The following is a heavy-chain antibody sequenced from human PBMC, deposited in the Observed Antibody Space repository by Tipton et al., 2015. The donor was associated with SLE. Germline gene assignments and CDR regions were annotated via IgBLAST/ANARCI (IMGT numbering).Heavy chain of an antibody. CDR1: GASISRGGYS. J-gene: IGHJ4*02. D-gene: IGHD1-7*01. CDR2: IYQSGTT. CDR3: ARGLTWNYPFDY. Sequence: TLSLTCAVSGASISRGGYSWTWIRQPPGKGLEWIGYIYQSGTTDYNPSLKSRVTTSVDRSKNQFSLDLTSVTAADTAVYYCARGLTWNYPFDYWGQGALVTVSS. V-gene: IGHV4-30-2*01.